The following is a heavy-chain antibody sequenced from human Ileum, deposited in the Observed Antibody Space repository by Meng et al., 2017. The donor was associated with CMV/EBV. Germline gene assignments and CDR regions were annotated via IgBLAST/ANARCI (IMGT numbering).Heavy chain of an antibody. D-gene: IGHD2-8*02. CDR3: ARDYCPGGVCYLDS. V-gene: IGHV3-74*01. J-gene: IGHJ4*02. Sequence: SGFTFSNHCMLCVRQAPGKGLVWITCIDSDGNRTAYAGSVKGRFTVSRDNAKNSQYLQMSSLRVEDTGIYYCARDYCPGGVCYLDSWGQGTLVTVSS. CDR2: IDSDGNRT. CDR1: GFTFSNHC.